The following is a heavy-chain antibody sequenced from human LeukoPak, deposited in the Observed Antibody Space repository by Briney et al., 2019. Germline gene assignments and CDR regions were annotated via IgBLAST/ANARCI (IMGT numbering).Heavy chain of an antibody. J-gene: IGHJ4*02. CDR2: STHTGST. D-gene: IGHD2-2*01. CDR3: ARGRTGAAALAF. Sequence: PSETLSLTCAVYGGSFSGHYWTWIRQAPGRGLEWIGESTHTGSTNYNPSLKSRVTISVDTSKNQFSLKLTSVSAADTAVYHCARGRTGAAALAFWGPVTLVTVSS. CDR1: GGSFSGHY. V-gene: IGHV4-34*01.